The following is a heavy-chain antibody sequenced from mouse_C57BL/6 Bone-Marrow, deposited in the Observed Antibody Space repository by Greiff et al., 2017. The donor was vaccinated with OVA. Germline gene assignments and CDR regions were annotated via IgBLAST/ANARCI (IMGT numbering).Heavy chain of an antibody. Sequence: QVHVKQPGAELVKPGASVKVSCKASGYTFTSYWMHWVKQRPGQGLEWIGRIHPSDSDTNYNQKFKGKATLTVDKSSSTAYMQLSSLTSEDSAVYYCAILATIVTTLTMDYWGQGTSVTVSS. J-gene: IGHJ4*01. CDR3: AILATIVTTLTMDY. CDR1: GYTFTSYW. CDR2: IHPSDSDT. V-gene: IGHV1-74*01. D-gene: IGHD2-5*01.